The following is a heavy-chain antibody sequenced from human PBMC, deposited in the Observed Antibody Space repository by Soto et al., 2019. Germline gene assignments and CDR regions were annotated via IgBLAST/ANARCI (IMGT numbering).Heavy chain of an antibody. J-gene: IGHJ4*02. CDR2: IKAYSGNT. Sequence: LVQSGAEAKKPGTSVKVSCKASGYTFSTSTISWVRQAPGQGLEWLGWIKAYSGNTDYAPKLQGRVTMTTDTSSSSAYLELRSQTNDDSAMYDCAIANYGDDEYWGQGPLVTVSS. CDR3: AIANYGDDEY. CDR1: GYTFSTST. D-gene: IGHD4-17*01. V-gene: IGHV1-18*04.